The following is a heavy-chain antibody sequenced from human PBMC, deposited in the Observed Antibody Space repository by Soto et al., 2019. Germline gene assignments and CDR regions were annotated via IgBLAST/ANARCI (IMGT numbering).Heavy chain of an antibody. D-gene: IGHD2-2*01. CDR2: INHSGST. CDR1: GGSFSGYY. V-gene: IGHV4-34*01. J-gene: IGHJ6*03. CDR3: TRVPAAHYYYYYMHA. Sequence: SETLSLTCAVYGGSFSGYYWSWIRQPPGKGLEWIGEINHSGSTNYNPSLKSRVTISVDTSKNQFSLKLSSVTAADTAVYYCTRVPAAHYYYYYMHAWGKGTTVTAS.